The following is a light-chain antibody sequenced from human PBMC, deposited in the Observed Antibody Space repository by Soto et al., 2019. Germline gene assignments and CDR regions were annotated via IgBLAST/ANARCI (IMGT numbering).Light chain of an antibody. V-gene: IGKV3-11*01. Sequence: IVLTHSPATLSLSHWERATLSYRASQSVSSYLAWYQQKPGQAPRLLIYDASNWATGIPARFSGSGSGTDFTLTISSLEPEDFAVYYCQQRSNWPWTFGQGTKVDIK. J-gene: IGKJ1*01. CDR2: DAS. CDR1: QSVSSY. CDR3: QQRSNWPWT.